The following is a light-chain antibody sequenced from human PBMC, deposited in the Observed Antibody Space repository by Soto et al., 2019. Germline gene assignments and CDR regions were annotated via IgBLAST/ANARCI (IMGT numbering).Light chain of an antibody. CDR1: QSVSNNY. CDR2: GAS. V-gene: IGKV3D-20*02. J-gene: IGKJ5*01. CDR3: QQRSNWPPIT. Sequence: EIVLTQSPGTLSLSPGERAPLSCRASQSVSNNYLAWYQQKPGQAPRLLIYGASNRATGIPDRFSGSGSGTEFTLTTSSLEPEDAAVYYCQQRSNWPPITFGQGTRLEIK.